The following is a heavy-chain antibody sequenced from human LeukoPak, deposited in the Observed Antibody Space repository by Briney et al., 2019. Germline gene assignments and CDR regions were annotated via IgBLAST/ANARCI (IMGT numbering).Heavy chain of an antibody. D-gene: IGHD6-13*01. CDR1: GFTFSSYE. Sequence: PGGSLRLSCAASGFTFSSYEMNWVRQAPGKGLEWVSYISSSGSTIYYADSVKGRFTISRDNSKNTLYLQMNSLRAEDTAVYYCAKQQQLLRGAFDYWGQGTLVTVSS. V-gene: IGHV3-48*03. CDR2: ISSSGSTI. J-gene: IGHJ4*02. CDR3: AKQQQLLRGAFDY.